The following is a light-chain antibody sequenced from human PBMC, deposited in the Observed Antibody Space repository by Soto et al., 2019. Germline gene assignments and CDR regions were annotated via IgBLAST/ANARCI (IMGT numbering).Light chain of an antibody. CDR2: GAT. J-gene: IGKJ5*01. CDR1: QSVSSTY. V-gene: IGKV3-20*01. CDR3: QQSYSSSPIT. Sequence: EIVLTQSPGTLSLSPGERATLSCRASQSVSSTYLVWYQQKPGQAPRLLIYGATSRASGIPDRFSGTGSGTDFTLTINSLRPEDFASYYCQQSYSSSPITFGPGTRLEIK.